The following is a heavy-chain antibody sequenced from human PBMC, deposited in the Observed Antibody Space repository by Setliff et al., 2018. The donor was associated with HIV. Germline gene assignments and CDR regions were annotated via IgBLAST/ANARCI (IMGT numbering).Heavy chain of an antibody. Sequence: PSETLSLTCTVSGGSISPYHWNWIRQTPGKGLEWIGYIYYRGRTDYNPSLRSRVTISLDTSKDQFSLKLTSVTAADTALYYCARGGHNSGFHDYWGQGTLVTSPQ. CDR1: GGSISPYH. CDR3: ARGGHNSGFHDY. D-gene: IGHD3-10*01. J-gene: IGHJ4*02. CDR2: IYYRGRT. V-gene: IGHV4-59*08.